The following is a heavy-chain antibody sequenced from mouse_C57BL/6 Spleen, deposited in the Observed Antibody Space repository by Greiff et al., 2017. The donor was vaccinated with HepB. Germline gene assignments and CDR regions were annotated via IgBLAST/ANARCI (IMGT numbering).Heavy chain of an antibody. Sequence: VQLQQSGAELVKPGASVKLSCKASGYTFTSYWMQWVKQRPGQGLEWIGEIDPSDSYTNYNQKFKGKATLTVDTSSSTAYMQLSSLTSEDSAVYYCARHYYGSSPFDYWGQGTTLTVSS. D-gene: IGHD1-1*01. CDR2: IDPSDSYT. V-gene: IGHV1-50*01. J-gene: IGHJ2*01. CDR1: GYTFTSYW. CDR3: ARHYYGSSPFDY.